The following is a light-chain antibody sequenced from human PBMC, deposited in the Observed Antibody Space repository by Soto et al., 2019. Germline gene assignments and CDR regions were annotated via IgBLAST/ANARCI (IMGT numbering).Light chain of an antibody. CDR2: DVS. J-gene: IGLJ3*02. Sequence: QSALTQPRSVSGSPGQSVTISCTGTSSDVGGYNYVSWYQQHPGKAPKLMIYDVSKRPSGVPDRFSGSKSGNTASLTISGLQAEDEADSYCCSYAGSYTVFGGGPSSPS. CDR3: CSYAGSYTV. V-gene: IGLV2-11*01. CDR1: SSDVGGYNY.